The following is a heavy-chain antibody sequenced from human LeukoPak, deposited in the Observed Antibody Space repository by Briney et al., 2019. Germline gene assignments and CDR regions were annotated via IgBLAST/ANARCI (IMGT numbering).Heavy chain of an antibody. V-gene: IGHV4-34*01. CDR1: GGSFSGYY. D-gene: IGHD5-24*01. CDR2: INHSGST. CDR3: ARRSRDGYFLDS. Sequence: SETLSLTCAVYGGSFSGYYWSWIRQPPGKGLEWIGEINHSGSTNYNPSLKSRVTISVDTSKNQFSLKLSSVTAADTAAYYCARRSRDGYFLDSWGQGTLVTVSS. J-gene: IGHJ4*02.